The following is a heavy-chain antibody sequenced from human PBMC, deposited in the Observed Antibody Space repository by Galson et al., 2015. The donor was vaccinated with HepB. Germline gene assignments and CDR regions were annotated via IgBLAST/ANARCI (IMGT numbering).Heavy chain of an antibody. CDR1: GVSIGTYY. V-gene: IGHV4-59*08. CDR2: IYSDGTT. Sequence: TLSLTCIVSGVSIGTYYWSWFRQSPGKRLEWIGYIYSDGTTTYSPSLKSRITISIDTSKRQLSLTVRSVTAADTAVYSCASHPDYGDYWGQGTLVTVSS. CDR3: ASHPDYGDY. J-gene: IGHJ4*01.